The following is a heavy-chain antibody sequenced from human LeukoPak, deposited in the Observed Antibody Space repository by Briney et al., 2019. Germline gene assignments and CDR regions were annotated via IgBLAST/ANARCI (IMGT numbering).Heavy chain of an antibody. CDR1: GFTFSSFE. Sequence: GSLRLSRAASGFTFSSFEMNWVRQAPGKGLEWLSYISSSGSTIYYADSVKGRFTISRDNAKNSLYLQMNSLRAEDTAVYYCARYDYYYYGMDVWGQGTTVTVSS. CDR3: ARYDYYYYGMDV. V-gene: IGHV3-48*03. J-gene: IGHJ6*02. CDR2: ISSSGSTI.